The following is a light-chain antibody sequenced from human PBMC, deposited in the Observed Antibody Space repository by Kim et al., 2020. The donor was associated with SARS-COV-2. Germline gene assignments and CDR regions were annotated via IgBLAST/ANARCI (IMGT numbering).Light chain of an antibody. CDR1: SGSVSTSNF. CDR3: VLYMGSGISV. Sequence: GGAVTVTCGLRSGSVSTSNFPSWYQQTPGQAPRTLIYSTNTRSSGVPDRFSGSILGNKAALTMTGAQEDDESDYYCVLYMGSGISVFGGGTKLTVL. J-gene: IGLJ3*02. V-gene: IGLV8-61*01. CDR2: STN.